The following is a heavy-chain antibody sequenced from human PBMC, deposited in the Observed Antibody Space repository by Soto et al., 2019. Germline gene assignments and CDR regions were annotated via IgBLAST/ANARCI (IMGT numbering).Heavy chain of an antibody. J-gene: IGHJ6*02. CDR1: GFTFSSYG. V-gene: IGHV3-33*01. Sequence: GGSLRLSYASSGFTFSSYGMHWVRQAPGKGLEWVAVIWYDGSNKYYADSVKGRFTISRDNSKNTLYLQMNSLRAEDTAVYYCAREGTYYYDSRTPYGMDVWGQGT. D-gene: IGHD3-22*01. CDR3: AREGTYYYDSRTPYGMDV. CDR2: IWYDGSNK.